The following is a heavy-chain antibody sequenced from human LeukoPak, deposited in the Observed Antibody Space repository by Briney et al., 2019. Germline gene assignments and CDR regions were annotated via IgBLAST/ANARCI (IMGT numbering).Heavy chain of an antibody. CDR2: IYSGGST. CDR1: GFTVSSNY. Sequence: GGSLRLSCAASGFTVSSNYMSWVRQAPGKGLEWVSVIYSGGSTYYADSVKGRFTISRDNSKNTLYLQMNSLRAEDTAVYYCAREGIVVVPAAYNDAFDIWGQGTMVTVSS. CDR3: AREGIVVVPAAYNDAFDI. V-gene: IGHV3-66*02. D-gene: IGHD2-2*01. J-gene: IGHJ3*02.